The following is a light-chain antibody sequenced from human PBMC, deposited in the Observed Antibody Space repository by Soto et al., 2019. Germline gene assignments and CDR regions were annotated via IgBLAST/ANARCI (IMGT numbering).Light chain of an antibody. CDR2: GTN. CDR1: AGSVSTTYS. CDR3: VLYMGSGISV. V-gene: IGLV8-61*01. Sequence: QSVVTQEPSFSVSPGGTVTLTCGLNAGSVSTTYSPSWYQQTPGQAPRTLIYGTNARSSGVPDRFSGSILGNKAALTITGAQADDESYYYCVLYMGSGISVFGGGTKVTVL. J-gene: IGLJ2*01.